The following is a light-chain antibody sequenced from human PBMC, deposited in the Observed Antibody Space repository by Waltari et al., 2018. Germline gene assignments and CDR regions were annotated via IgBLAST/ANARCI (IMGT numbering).Light chain of an antibody. V-gene: IGKV1-39*01. CDR2: ASS. CDR1: QKLDRY. J-gene: IGKJ1*01. Sequence: DIQMTQSPSSLSASVGDSVTITCRASQKLDRYLNWYQQQSGKATKLLIYASSSLQSGVPSRFGGSGSGTDFTLTISSLHPEDFATYYCQQSYSNPVTFGQGTKVDIK. CDR3: QQSYSNPVT.